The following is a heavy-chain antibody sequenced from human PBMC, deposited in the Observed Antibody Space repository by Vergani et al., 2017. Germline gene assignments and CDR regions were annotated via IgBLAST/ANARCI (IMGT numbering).Heavy chain of an antibody. D-gene: IGHD3-22*01. J-gene: IGHJ3*02. CDR3: ARSGNYYDSSYPFDM. CDR1: GGTFSSYA. Sequence: QVQLVQSGAEVKKPGSSVKVSCKASGGTFSSYAISWVRQAPGQGLEWRGRIIPIFGTANYAQKFQGRVTITADESTSTAYMELSSLISEDTAVYYCARSGNYYDSSYPFDMWGQGTMVTVSS. V-gene: IGHV1-69*15. CDR2: IIPIFGTA.